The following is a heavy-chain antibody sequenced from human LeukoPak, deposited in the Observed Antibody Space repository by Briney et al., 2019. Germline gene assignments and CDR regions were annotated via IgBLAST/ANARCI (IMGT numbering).Heavy chain of an antibody. Sequence: GGSLRLSCAASGFTFSSYAMSWVRQAPGKGLEWVSAISGSGGSTCYADSVKGRFTISRDNSKNTLYLQMNSLRAEDTAVYYCAKKGGRDGYSDAFDIWGQGTMVTVSS. CDR3: AKKGGRDGYSDAFDI. CDR1: GFTFSSYA. D-gene: IGHD5-24*01. CDR2: ISGSGGST. J-gene: IGHJ3*02. V-gene: IGHV3-23*01.